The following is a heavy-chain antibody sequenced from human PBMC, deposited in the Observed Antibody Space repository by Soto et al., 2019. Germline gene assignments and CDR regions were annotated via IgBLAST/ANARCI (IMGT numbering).Heavy chain of an antibody. Sequence: GESLKISCAASGFTFSSYSMNWVRQAPGKGLEWVSSISSSSSYIYYADSVKGRFTISRDNAKNSLYLQMNSLRAEDTAVYYCARGVDYDSSGYYYDAFDIWGQGTMVTVSS. J-gene: IGHJ3*02. CDR2: ISSSSSYI. D-gene: IGHD3-22*01. V-gene: IGHV3-21*01. CDR3: ARGVDYDSSGYYYDAFDI. CDR1: GFTFSSYS.